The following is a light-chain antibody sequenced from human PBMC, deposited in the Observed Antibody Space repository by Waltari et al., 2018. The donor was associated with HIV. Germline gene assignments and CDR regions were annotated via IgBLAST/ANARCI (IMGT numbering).Light chain of an antibody. Sequence: DIVMTQSPDSLAVSLGERATINCKSSQSLLYSSNNYNYLAWYQQKPGQPPKLLIYWASTRESGVPERFSGSGSGAQFNLTIRSLRAEDVAVYYCQQYYSTPFTFGPGTKVDIK. CDR1: QSLLYSSNNYNY. CDR2: WAS. V-gene: IGKV4-1*01. CDR3: QQYYSTPFT. J-gene: IGKJ3*01.